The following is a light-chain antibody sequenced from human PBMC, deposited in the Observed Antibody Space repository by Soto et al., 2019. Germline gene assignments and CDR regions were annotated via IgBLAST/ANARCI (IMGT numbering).Light chain of an antibody. J-gene: IGLJ1*01. Sequence: QSVLTQPASVSGSPLQSITISCTGTSSDVGSYNLVSWYQQHPGTAPKLMIYEAFKRPSGVSNRFSGSKSGDTASLTISGLQAEDEADYYCCSYAGSTTLYVFGTGTKVTVL. CDR3: CSYAGSTTLYV. CDR1: SSDVGSYNL. V-gene: IGLV2-23*01. CDR2: EAF.